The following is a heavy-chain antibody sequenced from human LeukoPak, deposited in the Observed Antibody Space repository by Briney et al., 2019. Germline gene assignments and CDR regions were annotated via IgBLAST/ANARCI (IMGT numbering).Heavy chain of an antibody. D-gene: IGHD3-22*01. CDR1: GFTFSSHW. V-gene: IGHV3-7*03. CDR3: AKGRIHSSGYCFDY. Sequence: PGGSLRLSCAASGFTFSSHWMAWVRQAPGKGLEWVANIKQDGSDKYYLDSMKGRFTISRDNAKNSLYLQMNSLRAEDTALYYCAKGRIHSSGYCFDYWGQGTLVTVSS. J-gene: IGHJ4*02. CDR2: IKQDGSDK.